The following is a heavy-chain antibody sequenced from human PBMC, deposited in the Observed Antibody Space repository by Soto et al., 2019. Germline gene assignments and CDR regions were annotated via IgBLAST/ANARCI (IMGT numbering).Heavy chain of an antibody. V-gene: IGHV4-4*07. J-gene: IGHJ3*02. D-gene: IGHD2-8*01. CDR3: ARTGLPGVKGAFDI. CDR2: ISTSGNT. Sequence: SETLSLTCTVSGGSISSDYWSWIRQPAGKGLEWVGRISTSGNTNYNASLKSRVTMSVDTSKNQFSLRLTSVTAADTAVYYCARTGLPGVKGAFDIWGQGTMVTVSS. CDR1: GGSISSDY.